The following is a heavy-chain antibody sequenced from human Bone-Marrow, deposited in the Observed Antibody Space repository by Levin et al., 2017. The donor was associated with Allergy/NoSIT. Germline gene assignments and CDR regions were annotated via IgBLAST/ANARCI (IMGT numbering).Heavy chain of an antibody. CDR1: GFTVRSNY. Sequence: LSLTCAASGFTVRSNYMSWVRQAPGKGLEWVSVIYSGGSTYYADSVKGRFTISRDNSKNTLYLQMNSLRAEDTAVYYCARGRQQLDEEYFQHWGQGTLVTVSS. CDR3: ARGRQQLDEEYFQH. J-gene: IGHJ1*01. V-gene: IGHV3-66*02. D-gene: IGHD6-13*01. CDR2: IYSGGST.